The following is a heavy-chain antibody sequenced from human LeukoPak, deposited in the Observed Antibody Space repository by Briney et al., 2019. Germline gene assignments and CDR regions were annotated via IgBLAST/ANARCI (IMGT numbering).Heavy chain of an antibody. CDR2: SYPGDSDA. CDR3: ARRRDLYSGSYYPFDY. J-gene: IGHJ4*02. D-gene: IGHD1-26*01. Sequence: GDSLKISCKGSGYSFTNYWIGWVRQMPGKGLKWMGISYPGDSDARYSPSFQGQVTISADKSISTAYLQWSSLKASDTAMYYCARRRDLYSGSYYPFDYWGQGTLVTVSS. V-gene: IGHV5-51*01. CDR1: GYSFTNYW.